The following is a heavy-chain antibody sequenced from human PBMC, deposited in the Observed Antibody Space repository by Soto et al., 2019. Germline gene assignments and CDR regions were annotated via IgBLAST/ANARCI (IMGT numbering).Heavy chain of an antibody. CDR1: GFTFSSYG. Sequence: GGSLRLSCAASGFTFSSYGMHWVRQAPGKGLEWVAVISYDGSNKYYADSVKGRFTISRDNSKNTLYLQMNSLRAEDTAVYYCAKDLEARSGWASGGMDVWGQGTTVTVSS. CDR3: AKDLEARSGWASGGMDV. J-gene: IGHJ6*02. V-gene: IGHV3-30*18. CDR2: ISYDGSNK. D-gene: IGHD6-19*01.